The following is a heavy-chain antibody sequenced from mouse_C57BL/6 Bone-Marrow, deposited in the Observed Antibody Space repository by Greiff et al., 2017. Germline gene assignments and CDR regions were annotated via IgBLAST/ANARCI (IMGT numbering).Heavy chain of an antibody. CDR2: MHPNGGSP. V-gene: IGHV1-64*01. CDR1: GYTFTNYW. Sequence: QVHVKQPGAELVKPGASVKLSCKASGYTFTNYWMHWVKQRPGQGLEWIGMMHPNGGSPDYNEKFKSEATLSVDKSSRTAYMELSSLTSEDSAVYYCARSYDYDYYTMDYWGQGTSVTVSS. CDR3: ARSYDYDYYTMDY. J-gene: IGHJ4*01. D-gene: IGHD2-4*01.